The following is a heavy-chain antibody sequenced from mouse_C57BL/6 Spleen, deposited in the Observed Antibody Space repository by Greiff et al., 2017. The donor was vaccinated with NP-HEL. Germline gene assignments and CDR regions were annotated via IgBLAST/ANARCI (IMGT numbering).Heavy chain of an antibody. CDR2: IDPENGDT. J-gene: IGHJ2*01. CDR1: GFNITDDY. CDR3: TTTTVVGGYFDY. Sequence: VQLQQSGAELVRPGASVKLSCTASGFNITDDYMHWVKQRPEQGLEWIGWIDPENGDTEYASKFQGKATITADTSSNTAYLQLSSLTSEDTAVYYCTTTTVVGGYFDYWGQGTTRTVSS. D-gene: IGHD1-1*01. V-gene: IGHV14-4*01.